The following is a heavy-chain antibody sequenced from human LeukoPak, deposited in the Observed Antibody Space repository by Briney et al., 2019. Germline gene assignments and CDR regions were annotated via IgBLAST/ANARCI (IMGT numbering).Heavy chain of an antibody. V-gene: IGHV3-7*01. CDR1: GFTFSSYW. CDR2: IKQDGSEK. J-gene: IGHJ6*02. Sequence: GGSLRLSCAASGFTFSSYWMSWVRQAPGKGLEWVANIKQDGSEKTYVDSVKGRFTISRDNTKNSLYLQMNSLRAEDTAVYYCARDRWAILTGSENYYFYGMDVWGQGTTVTVSS. CDR3: ARDRWAILTGSENYYFYGMDV. D-gene: IGHD3-9*01.